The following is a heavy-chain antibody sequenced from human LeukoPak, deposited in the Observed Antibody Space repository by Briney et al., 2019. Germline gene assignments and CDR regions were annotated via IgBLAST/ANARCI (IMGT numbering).Heavy chain of an antibody. CDR3: ARARGYSYGYPDY. CDR2: IYYSGST. V-gene: IGHV4-39*01. J-gene: IGHJ4*02. Sequence: MSSQTLSLTCTVSSGSISSGTYYWSWIRQPPGKGLEWIGSIYYSGSTYYNPSLKSRVTISVDTSKNQFSLKLSSVTAADTAVYYCARARGYSYGYPDYWGQGTLVTVSS. D-gene: IGHD5-18*01. CDR1: SGSISSGTYY.